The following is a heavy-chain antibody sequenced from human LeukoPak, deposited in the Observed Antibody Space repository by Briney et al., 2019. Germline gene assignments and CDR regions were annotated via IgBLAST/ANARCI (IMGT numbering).Heavy chain of an antibody. CDR2: INHSGST. J-gene: IGHJ1*01. CDR1: GGSISSNY. Sequence: SETLSLTCTVSGGSISSNYWNWIRQPPGKGLEWIGEINHSGSTNYNPSLKSRVTILVDTSKNQFSLKLSSVTAADTAVYYCARGHSPVTTKVSYFQHWGQGTLVTVSS. CDR3: ARGHSPVTTKVSYFQH. D-gene: IGHD4-17*01. V-gene: IGHV4-34*01.